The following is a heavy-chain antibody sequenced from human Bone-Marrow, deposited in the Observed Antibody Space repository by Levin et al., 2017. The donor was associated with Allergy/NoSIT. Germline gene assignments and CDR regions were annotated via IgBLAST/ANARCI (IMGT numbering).Heavy chain of an antibody. V-gene: IGHV4-34*01. D-gene: IGHD2-15*01. J-gene: IGHJ5*02. Sequence: SETLSLTCAVYGGSFSGYYWSWIRQPPGKGLEWIGEINHSGSTNYNPSLKSRVTISVDTSKNQFSLKLSSVTAADTAVYYCARGHFKALVVVAVKPNWFDPWGQGTLVTVSS. CDR2: INHSGST. CDR1: GGSFSGYY. CDR3: ARGHFKALVVVAVKPNWFDP.